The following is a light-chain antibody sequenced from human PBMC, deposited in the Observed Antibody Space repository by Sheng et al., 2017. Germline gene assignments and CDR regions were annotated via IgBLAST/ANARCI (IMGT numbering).Light chain of an antibody. J-gene: IGKJ4*01. CDR3: QQRANWPPLT. CDR1: QSVGTY. CDR2: DVS. Sequence: DIVLTQSPATLSVSPGGRATLSCRASQSVGTYLAWFQQKPGQAPRLLMYDVSRRATGIPARFSGGGSGADFTLTISNVESDDAAVYYCQQRANWPPLTFGGGTKVEIK. V-gene: IGKV3-11*01.